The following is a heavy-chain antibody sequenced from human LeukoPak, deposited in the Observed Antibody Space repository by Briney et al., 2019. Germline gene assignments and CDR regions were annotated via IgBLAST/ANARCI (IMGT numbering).Heavy chain of an antibody. V-gene: IGHV3-23*01. CDR3: ARRLNYYLDY. J-gene: IGHJ4*02. D-gene: IGHD3-10*01. CDR1: GFTFSSYS. CDR2: ISGSGGST. Sequence: GGSLRLSCAASGFTFSSYSMSWVRQAPGKGLEWVSAISGSGGSTYYADSVKGRFTISRDNAKNTLYLQMSSLRAEDTAVYYCARRLNYYLDYWGQGTLVTVSS.